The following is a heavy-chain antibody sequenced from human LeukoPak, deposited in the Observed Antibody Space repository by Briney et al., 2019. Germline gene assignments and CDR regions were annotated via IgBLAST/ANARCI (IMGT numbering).Heavy chain of an antibody. CDR3: ARAFQSLGGLSLPDY. CDR1: GYTFTSYS. Sequence: GASVKVSCKASGYTFTSYSMNWVRQAPGQGLEYMGWINANTGNPTYAQGFTGRFVFSLDTSVSTTYLQISSLKAEDTAVYFCARAFQSLGGLSLPDYWGQGTLVTVSS. CDR2: INANTGNP. J-gene: IGHJ4*02. D-gene: IGHD3-16*02. V-gene: IGHV7-4-1*02.